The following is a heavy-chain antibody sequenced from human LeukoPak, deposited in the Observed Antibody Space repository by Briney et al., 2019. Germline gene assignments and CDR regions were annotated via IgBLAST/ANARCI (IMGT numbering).Heavy chain of an antibody. D-gene: IGHD5-18*01. J-gene: IGHJ4*02. CDR3: AIVLRIQLGIDY. V-gene: IGHV4-59*01. CDR2: IYYSGST. CDR1: GGSIRSYY. Sequence: SETLSVTCTVSGGSIRSYYWSWIRQPLGKGLEWIGYIYYSGSTNYNPSHKSRVTISVHTSKNQVSLKPSSVTAADTAVYYCAIVLRIQLGIDYWGQGTLVTVSS.